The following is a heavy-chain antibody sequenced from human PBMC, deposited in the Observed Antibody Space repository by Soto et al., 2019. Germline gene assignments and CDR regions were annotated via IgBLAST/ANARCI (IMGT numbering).Heavy chain of an antibody. Sequence: SETLSLTPPVSGAPFSSSNYYWGWVRHPPGKGLEWIGSVYCSGSTYYKPSLESRLTISVDKSKNQFPLKLMSLSAADTAVYYCGRRGGPARISYYFDYWGQGALVTVAS. V-gene: IGHV4-39*01. D-gene: IGHD3-16*01. CDR2: VYCSGST. CDR1: GAPFSSSNYY. CDR3: GRRGGPARISYYFDY. J-gene: IGHJ4*02.